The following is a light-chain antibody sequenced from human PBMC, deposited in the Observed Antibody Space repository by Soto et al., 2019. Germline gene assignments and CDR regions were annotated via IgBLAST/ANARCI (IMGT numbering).Light chain of an antibody. CDR3: QQYGSSPT. CDR2: DAS. V-gene: IGKV3-20*01. Sequence: EMVVTQSPDTLSLSPGERVTLFCRASQSVSSGYLAWYQQKFGQAPRLLIYDASRRATGIPERFSGSGSGTDFTLTINRLEPEDFAVYYCQQYGSSPTFGLGTKVDIK. J-gene: IGKJ1*01. CDR1: QSVSSGY.